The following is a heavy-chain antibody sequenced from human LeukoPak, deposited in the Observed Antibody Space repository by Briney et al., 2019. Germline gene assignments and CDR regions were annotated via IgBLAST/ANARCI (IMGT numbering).Heavy chain of an antibody. CDR3: ARVDAGNYYGHDF. J-gene: IGHJ4*02. D-gene: IGHD1-26*01. Sequence: ASVKVSCKASGYTLRNYDISWVRQAPGQGLEWMGWMSVYNGNTNYAQKFQGRVTMTTDTSTSTAYMELRSLKSDDTAMYYCARVDAGNYYGHDFWGQGTLVTVTS. V-gene: IGHV1-18*01. CDR2: MSVYNGNT. CDR1: GYTLRNYD.